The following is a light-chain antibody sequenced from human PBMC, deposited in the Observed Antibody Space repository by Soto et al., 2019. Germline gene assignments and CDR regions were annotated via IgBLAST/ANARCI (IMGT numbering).Light chain of an antibody. CDR1: SSDVGGYNY. V-gene: IGLV2-14*01. Sequence: QSVLTQPASVSGSPGQSITISCTGTSSDVGGYNYVSWYQQHPGKAPKLTIYEVSNRPSGVSNRFSGSKSGNTASLTISGLQAEDEADYYCTSYTSSSTSVVFGGGTKVTVL. J-gene: IGLJ2*01. CDR2: EVS. CDR3: TSYTSSSTSVV.